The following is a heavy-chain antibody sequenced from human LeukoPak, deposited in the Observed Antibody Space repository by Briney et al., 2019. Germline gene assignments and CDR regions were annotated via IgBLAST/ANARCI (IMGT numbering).Heavy chain of an antibody. V-gene: IGHV5-51*01. CDR3: ARHESGTMVQGVVWHYYYMDV. CDR1: GYSFTDYW. Sequence: GESPKISCKGSGYSFTDYWIGWVRQMPGKGLEWMGIIYPGDSDIRYSPSFQGQVTISADKSLSTAYLQWSSLKAADTAIYYCARHESGTMVQGVVWHYYYMDVWGKGTTVTVSS. J-gene: IGHJ6*03. D-gene: IGHD3-10*01. CDR2: IYPGDSDI.